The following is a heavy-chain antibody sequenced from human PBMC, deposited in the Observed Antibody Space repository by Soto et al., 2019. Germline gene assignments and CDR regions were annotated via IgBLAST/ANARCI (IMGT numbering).Heavy chain of an antibody. D-gene: IGHD6-13*01. CDR1: GFTFSSYS. Sequence: GGSLRLSCAASGFTFSSYSMNWVRQAPGKGLEWVSYISSSSSTIYYAGSVKGRFTISRDNSQSTLYLQMNSLRVEDTAVYYCVRTIAAAGPDAFDMWGQGTMVTVSS. V-gene: IGHV3-48*01. CDR2: ISSSSSTI. J-gene: IGHJ3*02. CDR3: VRTIAAAGPDAFDM.